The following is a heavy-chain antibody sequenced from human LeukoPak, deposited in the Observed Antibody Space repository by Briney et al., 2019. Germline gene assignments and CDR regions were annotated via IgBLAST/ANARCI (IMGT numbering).Heavy chain of an antibody. CDR2: IYSGGST. D-gene: IGHD3-10*01. V-gene: IGHV3-66*01. CDR3: ARVQYYYDSGSYYPTFDH. Sequence: GGSLRLSCAASGFTVSSNYMSWVRQAPGKGLEWVSVIYSGGSTYYADSVKDRFTISRDNSKNTLYLQMNGLRAEDTAVYFCARVQYYYDSGSYYPTFDHWGQGTLVTVSS. CDR1: GFTVSSNY. J-gene: IGHJ4*02.